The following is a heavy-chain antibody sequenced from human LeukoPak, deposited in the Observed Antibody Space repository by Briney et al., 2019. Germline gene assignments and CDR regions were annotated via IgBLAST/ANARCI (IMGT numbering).Heavy chain of an antibody. J-gene: IGHJ3*02. CDR3: ARGKIDWDGYNPSVHAFDI. D-gene: IGHD5-24*01. Sequence: SVKVSCKAFGGTFISYAISWVRQAPGQGLEWMGGIIPIFGTANYAQKLQGRVTITADESTSTAYMELSSLRSEDTAVYYCARGKIDWDGYNPSVHAFDIWGQGTMVTVSS. CDR2: IIPIFGTA. CDR1: GGTFISYA. V-gene: IGHV1-69*01.